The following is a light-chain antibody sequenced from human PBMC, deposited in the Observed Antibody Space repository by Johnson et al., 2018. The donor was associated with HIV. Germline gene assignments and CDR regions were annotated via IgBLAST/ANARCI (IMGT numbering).Light chain of an antibody. CDR2: ENK. Sequence: QSVLTQPPSVSAAPGQKVTISCSGSSSNIGNNYVSWYQQLPGTAPKLLIYENKKRPSGIPDRFSGSKSGTSATLDITGLQTGDEADYYCGTWDSSLGAWVFRTGTKVTVL. V-gene: IGLV1-51*02. J-gene: IGLJ1*01. CDR3: GTWDSSLGAWV. CDR1: SSNIGNNY.